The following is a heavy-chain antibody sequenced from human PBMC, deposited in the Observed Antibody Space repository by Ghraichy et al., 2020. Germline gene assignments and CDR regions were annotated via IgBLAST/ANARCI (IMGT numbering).Heavy chain of an antibody. CDR3: AREVVDTAMAVDY. D-gene: IGHD5-18*01. CDR1: GGSISSGDYY. CDR2: IYYSGST. V-gene: IGHV4-30-4*01. Sequence: SETPSLTCTVSGGSISSGDYYWSWIRRPPGKGLEWIGYIYYSGSTYYNPSLKSRLTISVDTSKNQFSLKLSSVTAADTAVYYCAREVVDTAMAVDYWGQGTLVTVSS. J-gene: IGHJ4*02.